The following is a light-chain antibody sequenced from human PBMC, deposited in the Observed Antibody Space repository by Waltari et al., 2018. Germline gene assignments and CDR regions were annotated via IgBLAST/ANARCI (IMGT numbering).Light chain of an antibody. J-gene: IGLJ1*01. CDR1: SSDVGGYNY. V-gene: IGLV2-14*03. CDR2: DVS. Sequence: QSALTQPASVSGSPGQSITISCTGTSSDVGGYNYVSWYQQPPGKAPKLMIYDVSNRPPGVSNRFSGSKSGNTASLTISGLQAEDEADYYCSSYTSSFIYVFGTGTKVTVL. CDR3: SSYTSSFIYV.